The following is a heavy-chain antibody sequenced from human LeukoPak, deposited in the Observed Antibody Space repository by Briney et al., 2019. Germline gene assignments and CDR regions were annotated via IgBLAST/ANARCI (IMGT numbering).Heavy chain of an antibody. V-gene: IGHV4-59*01. D-gene: IGHD2-2*01. CDR3: AREDAQEGTNAFDI. CDR2: IYYSGST. Sequence: SETLSLTYTVSGGSSSSYYWSWLRQPPGKGLEWIGYIYYSGSTNYNPSLKSRVTISVDTSKNQFSLKLTSVTAADTAVYYCAREDAQEGTNAFDIWGQGTMVTVSS. J-gene: IGHJ3*02. CDR1: GGSSSSYY.